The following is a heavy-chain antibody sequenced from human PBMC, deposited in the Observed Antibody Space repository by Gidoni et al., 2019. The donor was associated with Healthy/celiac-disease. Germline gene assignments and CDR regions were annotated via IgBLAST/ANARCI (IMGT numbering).Heavy chain of an antibody. V-gene: IGHV4-30-2*01. J-gene: IGHJ6*03. CDR1: GGSISSGGSS. D-gene: IGHD2-2*01. CDR2: IYHSGST. CDR3: ATKYCSSTSCYPRNYYYYMDV. Sequence: QLHLQESGSGLVKPSQTLSLTCAVSGGSISSGGSSWSWIRQPPGKGLEWIGYIYHSGSTYYNPSLKSRVTISVDRSKNQFSLKLSSVTAADTAVYYCATKYCSSTSCYPRNYYYYMDVWGKGTTVTVSS.